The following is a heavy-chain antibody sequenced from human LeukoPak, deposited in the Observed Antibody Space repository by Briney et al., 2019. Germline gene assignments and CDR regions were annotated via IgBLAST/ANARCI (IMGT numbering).Heavy chain of an antibody. CDR3: GTSEVGSSSYESYDY. V-gene: IGHV4-4*07. J-gene: IGHJ4*02. CDR1: GDSISDYH. D-gene: IGHD1-26*01. CDR2: IINSGVT. Sequence: PSETLSLTCTVSGDSISDYHWSWIRQPAGKGLEWIGRIINSGVTNYNPSLNSRVTISVDTSKKQFSLKLTSVTAADTAVYYCGTSEVGSSSYESYDYWGQGAKVAVSA.